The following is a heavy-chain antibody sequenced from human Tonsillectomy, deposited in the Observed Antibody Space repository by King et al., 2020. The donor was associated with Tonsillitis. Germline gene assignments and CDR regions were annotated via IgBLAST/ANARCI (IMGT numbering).Heavy chain of an antibody. Sequence: VQLVESGGALVQPGGSLRLSCAPSGFTFSSYAMSWVRQVPGKGLEWVSGISGVDGSTYYVDSVKGRFTISRDNSKHTLYLQMDSLRAEDTAVYYCARAGDYGDYDCFDPWGQGTLVTVSS. CDR3: ARAGDYGDYDCFDP. CDR2: ISGVDGST. CDR1: GFTFSSYA. J-gene: IGHJ5*02. D-gene: IGHD4-17*01. V-gene: IGHV3-23*04.